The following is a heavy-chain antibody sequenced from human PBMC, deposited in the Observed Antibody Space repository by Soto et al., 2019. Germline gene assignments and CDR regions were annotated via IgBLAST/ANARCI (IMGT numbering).Heavy chain of an antibody. CDR1: GFSLSTSGVG. CDR3: AHNWAGLVVPAAFIY. J-gene: IGHJ4*02. CDR2: IYWDDDK. D-gene: IGHD2-2*01. Sequence: QITLKESGPTLVKPTQTLTLTCTFSGFSLSTSGVGVGWIRQPPERALEWLALIYWDDDKRYSPALKSRLTLTKDTTKNQVVLTMTNMDPVDTATYYCAHNWAGLVVPAAFIYWGQGTLVTVSS. V-gene: IGHV2-5*02.